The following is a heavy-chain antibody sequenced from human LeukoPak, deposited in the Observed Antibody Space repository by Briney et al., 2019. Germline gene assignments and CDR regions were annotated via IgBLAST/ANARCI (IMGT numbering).Heavy chain of an antibody. D-gene: IGHD6-19*01. CDR2: INPSGGST. V-gene: IGHV1-46*01. J-gene: IGHJ4*02. CDR1: GYTFTSYY. CDR3: ATLTSGIAVAGTTDY. Sequence: ASVKVSCKASGYTFTSYYMHWVRQAPGQSLEWMGIINPSGGSTSYAQKFQGRVTMTRDTSTSTVYMELSSLRSEDTAVYYCATLTSGIAVAGTTDYWGQGTLVTVSS.